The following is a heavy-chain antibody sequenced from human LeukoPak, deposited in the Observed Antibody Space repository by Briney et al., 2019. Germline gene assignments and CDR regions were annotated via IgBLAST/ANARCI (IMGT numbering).Heavy chain of an antibody. J-gene: IGHJ6*02. Sequence: PGGSLRLSCIASGFIFGDHAMSWVRQPPGKGLEWVGFIRSKAYSATIEYAASVKGRFTISRDDSKGIAYLQMNDLKTEDTALYYCTRGPILLWIHNGMDVWGQGTTVTVSS. CDR1: GFIFGDHA. CDR2: IRSKAYSATI. D-gene: IGHD3-10*01. CDR3: TRGPILLWIHNGMDV. V-gene: IGHV3-49*04.